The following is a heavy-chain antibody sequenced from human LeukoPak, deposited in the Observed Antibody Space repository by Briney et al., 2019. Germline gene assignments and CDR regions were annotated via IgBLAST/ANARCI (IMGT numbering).Heavy chain of an antibody. V-gene: IGHV4-34*01. CDR2: INHSGST. CDR1: GGSFSGYY. CDR3: ARIYYDSSGYSYYFDY. D-gene: IGHD3-22*01. Sequence: SETLSLTCAVYGGSFSGYYWSWIRQPPGKGLEWIGEINHSGSTNYNPSLKSRVIISVDTSKNQFSLKLSSVTAADTAVYYCARIYYDSSGYSYYFDYWGQGTLVTVSS. J-gene: IGHJ4*02.